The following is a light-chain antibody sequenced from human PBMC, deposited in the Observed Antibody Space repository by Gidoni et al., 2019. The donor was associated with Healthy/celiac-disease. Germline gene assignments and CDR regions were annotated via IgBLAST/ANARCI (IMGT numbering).Light chain of an antibody. Sequence: DIQMPQSPSSLSASVGDRVTITCQASQDISNYLNWYQQKPGKAPKLLIYDASNLETGVPSRFSGSGSGTDFTFTISSLQPEDIATYYCQQYDNLPRTFXQXTKLXIK. CDR3: QQYDNLPRT. CDR1: QDISNY. J-gene: IGKJ2*01. V-gene: IGKV1-33*01. CDR2: DAS.